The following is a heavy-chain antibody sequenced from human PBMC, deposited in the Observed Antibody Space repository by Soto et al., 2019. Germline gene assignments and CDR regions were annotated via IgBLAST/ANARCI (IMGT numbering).Heavy chain of an antibody. CDR2: ISDSGGRT. V-gene: IGHV3-23*01. D-gene: IGHD6-25*01. CDR3: ARSSDGGSSIFKY. J-gene: IGHJ4*02. Sequence: EVQLLESGGGLVQPGESLRLSCAASGFTFSNYAMNWVRQAPGKGLEWVSGISDSGGRTNYADSVKGRFTISRDISKSTLYLQINSLRADDTALYYCARSSDGGSSIFKYWSQGSIVTVSS. CDR1: GFTFSNYA.